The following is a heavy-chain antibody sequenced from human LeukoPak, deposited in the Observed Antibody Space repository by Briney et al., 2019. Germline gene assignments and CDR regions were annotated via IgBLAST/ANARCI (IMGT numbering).Heavy chain of an antibody. J-gene: IGHJ4*02. Sequence: PSETLSLTCTVSGGSISGYYWSWIRQPPGRGLEWTGYIYYSGSTRYNPSLKSRLTISVDTSKNQFSLKLTSVTAADTAVYYCARAAVSTTAVLDYWGQGALVTVSS. CDR1: GGSISGYY. V-gene: IGHV4-59*01. D-gene: IGHD4-11*01. CDR2: IYYSGST. CDR3: ARAAVSTTAVLDY.